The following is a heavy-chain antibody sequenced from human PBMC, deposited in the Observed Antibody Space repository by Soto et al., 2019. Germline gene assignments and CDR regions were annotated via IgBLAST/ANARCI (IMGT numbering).Heavy chain of an antibody. CDR1: EFTVSSSY. D-gene: IGHD3-16*01. CDR3: AGDRVGGSDH. V-gene: IGHV3-53*01. J-gene: IGHJ5*02. Sequence: EVKLVESGGGLIQPGGSLRLSCAASEFTVSSSYMNWVRQSPGKGLEWVSVIYSDGSTYYADSVKGRFIISRDTSKNTVNLKRRGLGAEDAAVFYWAGDRVGGSDHGGQGTLVTVSS. CDR2: IYSDGST.